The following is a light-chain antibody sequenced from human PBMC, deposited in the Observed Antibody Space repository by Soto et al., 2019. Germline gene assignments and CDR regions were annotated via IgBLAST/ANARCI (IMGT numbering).Light chain of an antibody. CDR2: EVS. CDR3: SSFAGSRVLV. Sequence: QSALTQPPSASGSPGQSVTISCTGTKNDIGVYDYVSWYQQHPGKAPKLIIYEVSDRPSGVSNRFSGSKSGNTASLTISGLQAEDEADYYCSSFAGSRVLVLGGGTKVTVL. CDR1: KNDIGVYDY. V-gene: IGLV2-8*01. J-gene: IGLJ2*01.